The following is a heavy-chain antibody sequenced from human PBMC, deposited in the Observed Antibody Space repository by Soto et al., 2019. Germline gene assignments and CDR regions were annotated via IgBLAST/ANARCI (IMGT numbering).Heavy chain of an antibody. CDR3: ATGSYQLLFHYGMDV. CDR1: GGSISSSSYY. Sequence: QLQLQESGPGLVKPSETLSLTCTVSGGSISSSSYYWGWIRQPPGKGLEWIGSIYYSGSTYYNPSLKRPVTLSVDTSKNQFSLKLSSVTAADTAVYYCATGSYQLLFHYGMDVWGQGTTVTVSS. CDR2: IYYSGST. D-gene: IGHD2-2*01. V-gene: IGHV4-39*01. J-gene: IGHJ6*02.